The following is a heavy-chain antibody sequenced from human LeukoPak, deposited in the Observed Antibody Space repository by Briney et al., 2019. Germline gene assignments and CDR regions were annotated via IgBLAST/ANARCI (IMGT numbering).Heavy chain of an antibody. CDR2: ISVDATRI. CDR3: ARDARRHRYFDL. D-gene: IGHD6-6*01. CDR1: GFTFSDFW. V-gene: IGHV3-74*03. J-gene: IGHJ2*01. Sequence: GGSLRLSCVASGFTFSDFWMHWFRQVPGKGLMWLARISVDATRITYADSVEGRFTISRDTAKKTLYLQMTHLKVDDTAMYFCARDARRHRYFDLWGRGTLVTVTS.